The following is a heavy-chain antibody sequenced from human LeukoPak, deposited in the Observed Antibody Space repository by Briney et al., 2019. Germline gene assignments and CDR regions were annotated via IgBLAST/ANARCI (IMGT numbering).Heavy chain of an antibody. Sequence: GGSLRLSCAASGFTFSSYWMSWVRQAPGKGLEWVSAISGSGGSTYYADSVKGRFTISRDNSKNTLYLQMNSLRAEDTAVFYCAKAPGYCSSTSCYRYYYGMDVWGQGTTVTVSS. V-gene: IGHV3-23*01. CDR1: GFTFSSYW. D-gene: IGHD2-2*01. CDR2: ISGSGGST. J-gene: IGHJ6*02. CDR3: AKAPGYCSSTSCYRYYYGMDV.